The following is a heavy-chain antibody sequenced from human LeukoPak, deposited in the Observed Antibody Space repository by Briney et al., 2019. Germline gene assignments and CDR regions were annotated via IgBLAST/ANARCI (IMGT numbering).Heavy chain of an antibody. Sequence: HPGGSLRLSCAASGFTFSSYWMSWVRQAPGKGLEWVANIKQDGSEKYYVDSVKGRFTISRDNAKNSLYLQMNSLRADDTAVYYCARGPYSSGWSNRGASDIWGQGTMVTVS. CDR2: IKQDGSEK. D-gene: IGHD6-19*01. CDR3: ARGPYSSGWSNRGASDI. J-gene: IGHJ3*02. CDR1: GFTFSSYW. V-gene: IGHV3-7*01.